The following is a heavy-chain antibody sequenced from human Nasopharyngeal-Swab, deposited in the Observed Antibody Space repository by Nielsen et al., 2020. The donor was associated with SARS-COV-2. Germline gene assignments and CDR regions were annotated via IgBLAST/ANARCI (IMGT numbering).Heavy chain of an antibody. J-gene: IGHJ3*02. Sequence: SETLPLTCTVSGASINSRDYYWSWIRQPPGKGLEWIGYIYYSGSTYYDPSLKSRVTISMDTSKNHFSLNMTSVSAADTAVYYCARDTNYGGESLSGTFDIWGQGTMVTVSS. V-gene: IGHV4-30-4*01. D-gene: IGHD2-21*01. CDR3: ARDTNYGGESLSGTFDI. CDR1: GASINSRDYY. CDR2: IYYSGST.